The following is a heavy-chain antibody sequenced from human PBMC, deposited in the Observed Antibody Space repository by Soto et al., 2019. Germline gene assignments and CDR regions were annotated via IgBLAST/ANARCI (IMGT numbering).Heavy chain of an antibody. CDR1: GFTVGNNY. D-gene: IGHD3-22*01. Sequence: EVQLVETGGGLIQPGGSLRLSCAASGFTVGNNYMNWVRQFPGKGLEWVSLIYCGGKGYYADSVKDRFTISRDDSKNTLYLQMNYLGVEDSAIYYCAGYSSLDQWGQGTLVTVSS. V-gene: IGHV3-53*02. J-gene: IGHJ1*01. CDR2: IYCGGKG. CDR3: AGYSSLDQ.